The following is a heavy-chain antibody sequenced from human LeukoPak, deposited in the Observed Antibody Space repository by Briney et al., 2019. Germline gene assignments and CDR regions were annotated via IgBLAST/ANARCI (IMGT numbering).Heavy chain of an antibody. CDR3: ARQYSSSWYGNWFDP. J-gene: IGHJ5*02. CDR1: GGTFSSYA. V-gene: IGHV1-69*06. CDR2: IIPIFGTA. D-gene: IGHD6-13*01. Sequence: ASVKVSCKASGGTFSSYAISWVRQAPGQGLEWMGGIIPIFGTANYAQKFQGRVTITADKSTSTAYMELSSLRSEDTAVYYCARQYSSSWYGNWFDPWGQGTLVTVSS.